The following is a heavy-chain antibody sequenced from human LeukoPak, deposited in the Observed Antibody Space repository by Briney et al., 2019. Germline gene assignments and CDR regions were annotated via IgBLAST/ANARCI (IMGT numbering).Heavy chain of an antibody. J-gene: IGHJ3*02. CDR2: INHSGST. CDR1: GGSFSGYY. Sequence: SETLSLTCAVYGGSFSGYYWSWIRQPPGKGLEWIGEINHSGSTNYNPSLKSRVTISVDTSKNQFSLKLSSVTAADTAVYYCARRARSGYYLRFAFDIWGQGTMVTVSS. CDR3: ARRARSGYYLRFAFDI. D-gene: IGHD3-22*01. V-gene: IGHV4-34*01.